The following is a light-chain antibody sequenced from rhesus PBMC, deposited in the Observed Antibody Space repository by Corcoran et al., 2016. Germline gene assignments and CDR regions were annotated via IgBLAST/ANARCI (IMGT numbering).Light chain of an antibody. J-gene: IGKJ2*01. CDR3: QQGSNWSYS. Sequence: EIVMTQSPATLSLSPGERATLLCRASQSVSSRLAWYQQKLGPVPRLLLYGASSRVPGIPDRFTGSGSGTGFTLTISSLEPEDVAVYICQQGSNWSYSFGQGTKVEIK. CDR1: QSVSSR. V-gene: IGKV3-17*02. CDR2: GAS.